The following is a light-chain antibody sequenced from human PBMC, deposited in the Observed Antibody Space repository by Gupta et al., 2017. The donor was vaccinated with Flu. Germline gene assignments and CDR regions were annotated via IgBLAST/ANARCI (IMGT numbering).Light chain of an antibody. V-gene: IGLV1-51*02. J-gene: IGLJ3*02. CDR2: QNS. Sequence: GTISCSGSSSNIENNYVSWYQQFPGTTPKVLIYQNSRRPSSIPDRFSGSKSGTSATLNITGLQAGDEADYYCGAWDTSLSRWVFGGGTKLTVL. CDR1: SSNIENNY. CDR3: GAWDTSLSRWV.